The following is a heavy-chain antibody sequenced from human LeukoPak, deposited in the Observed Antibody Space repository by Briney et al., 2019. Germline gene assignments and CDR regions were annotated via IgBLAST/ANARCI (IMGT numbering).Heavy chain of an antibody. CDR1: GFTVSSNY. V-gene: IGHV3-66*01. CDR3: ALVAAWYFDY. Sequence: GGPLRLSCAASGFTVSSNYMSWVRQAPGKGLEWVSVIYSGGSTYYADSVKGRFTISRDNSKNTLYLQMNSLRAEDTAVYYCALVAAWYFDYWGQGTLVTVSS. J-gene: IGHJ4*02. CDR2: IYSGGST. D-gene: IGHD2-15*01.